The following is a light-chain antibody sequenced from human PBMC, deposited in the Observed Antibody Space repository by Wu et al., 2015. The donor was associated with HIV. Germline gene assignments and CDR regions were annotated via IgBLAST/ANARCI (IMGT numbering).Light chain of an antibody. CDR3: LCGGS. CDR1: QDVGVF. J-gene: IGKJ2*01. CDR2: KAS. V-gene: IGKV1-5*03. Sequence: DIQMTQSPSTLSASVGDTVIITCRASQDVGVFLAWYHQKAGKAPRLLIYKASILQRGMSSRFIGSGSGTEFTLTITGLQSDDFGSYFCLCGGSFGQGTRV.